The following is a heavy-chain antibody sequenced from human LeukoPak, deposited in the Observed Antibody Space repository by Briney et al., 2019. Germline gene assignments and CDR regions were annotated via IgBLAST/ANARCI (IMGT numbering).Heavy chain of an antibody. CDR3: ASDSGGRRDAFNI. Sequence: SETLSLTCAVYGGSFSGYYWSWIRQPPGKGLEWIGEINHSGSTNYNPSLKSRVTISVDTSKNQFSLKLASVTAADTAVYYCASDSGGRRDAFNIWGQGTMVTVSS. D-gene: IGHD2-21*01. CDR1: GGSFSGYY. J-gene: IGHJ3*02. CDR2: INHSGST. V-gene: IGHV4-34*01.